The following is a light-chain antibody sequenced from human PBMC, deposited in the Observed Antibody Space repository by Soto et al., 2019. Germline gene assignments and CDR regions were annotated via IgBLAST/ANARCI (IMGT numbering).Light chain of an antibody. J-gene: IGKJ3*01. Sequence: EIVMTQSPATLSVSPGETVTLSCRASQSVSSNLAWYQQKPGQAPRLLIYDASTRATGIPARFGGSGSGTEFTLTISSLQSDDFAVYSCQQYNKWPPFTFGPGTKVDIE. CDR2: DAS. CDR3: QQYNKWPPFT. CDR1: QSVSSN. V-gene: IGKV3-15*01.